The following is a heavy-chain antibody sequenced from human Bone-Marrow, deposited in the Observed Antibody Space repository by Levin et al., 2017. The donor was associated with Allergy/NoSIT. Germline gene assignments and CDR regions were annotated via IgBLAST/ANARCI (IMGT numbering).Heavy chain of an antibody. CDR3: AASYYVDTSGFDY. CDR1: GFTFRXYS. Sequence: GGSLRLSCATSGFTFRXYSMSXVXXXXXKGLEWVAGIASYGDERYYADSVKGRFTISRDVSESTLFLQMASLTAEDTALYYCAASYYVDTSGFDYWGQGTQVKVSS. CDR2: IASYGDER. J-gene: IGHJ4*02. V-gene: IGHV3-23*01. D-gene: IGHD3-22*01.